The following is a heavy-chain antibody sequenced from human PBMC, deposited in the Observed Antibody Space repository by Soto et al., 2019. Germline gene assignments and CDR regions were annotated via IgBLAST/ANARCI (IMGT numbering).Heavy chain of an antibody. CDR3: AKVSLGTWYFQH. Sequence: LRLSCAASGFTFSSYAMSWVRQAPGKGLEWVSAISGSGGSTYYADSVKGRFTISGDNSKNTLYLQMNSLRAEDTAVYYCAKVSLGTWYFQHWGQGTLVTVSS. J-gene: IGHJ1*01. V-gene: IGHV3-23*01. CDR1: GFTFSSYA. CDR2: ISGSGGST. D-gene: IGHD1-1*01.